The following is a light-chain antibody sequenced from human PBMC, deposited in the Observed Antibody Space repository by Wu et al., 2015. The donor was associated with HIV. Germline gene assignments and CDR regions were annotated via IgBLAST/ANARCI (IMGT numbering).Light chain of an antibody. CDR3: QQYNYWPS. CDR2: GPS. Sequence: EVVMTQSPATLSVSPGESATLSCWASQSVNTNLAWYQQRPGQAPRLLVYGPSTRATGVPARFSGSGSGTDFTLTITSLQSEDFAVYFCQQYNYWPSFGGGTKVEL. J-gene: IGKJ4*01. CDR1: QSVNTN. V-gene: IGKV3-15*01.